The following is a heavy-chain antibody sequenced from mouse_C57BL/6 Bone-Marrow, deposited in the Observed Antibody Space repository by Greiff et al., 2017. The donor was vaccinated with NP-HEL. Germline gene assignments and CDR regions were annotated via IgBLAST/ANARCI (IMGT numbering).Heavy chain of an antibody. CDR2: IHPNSGST. Sequence: QVQLQQSGAELVKPGASVTLSCKASGYTFTSYWMHWVKQRPGQGLEWIGMIHPNSGSTNYNEKFKSKATLTVDKSSSTAYMQLSSLKSEDSAVYYCARERWAWYFDVWGTGTTVTVSS. CDR3: ARERWAWYFDV. J-gene: IGHJ1*03. CDR1: GYTFTSYW. D-gene: IGHD1-1*02. V-gene: IGHV1-64*01.